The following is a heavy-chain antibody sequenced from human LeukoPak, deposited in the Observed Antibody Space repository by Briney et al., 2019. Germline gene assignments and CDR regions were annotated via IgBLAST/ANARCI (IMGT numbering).Heavy chain of an antibody. Sequence: SETLSLTCTISGGSISSYYWSWIRQVPGKGLEWIGYINYRGRTNYNPSLKSRVTISIDTSKNQFSLKLSSVTAADTAVYYCAASGYSAYRGDYWGQGTLVTVSA. CDR1: GGSISSYY. D-gene: IGHD5-12*01. J-gene: IGHJ4*02. V-gene: IGHV4-59*01. CDR2: INYRGRT. CDR3: AASGYSAYRGDY.